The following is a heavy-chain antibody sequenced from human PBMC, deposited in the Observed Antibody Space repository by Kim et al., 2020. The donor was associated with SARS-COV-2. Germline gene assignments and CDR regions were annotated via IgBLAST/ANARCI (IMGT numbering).Heavy chain of an antibody. CDR1: GYTFIMSG. CDR3: AIVYSDYGFAFDH. CDR2: VSAYNGNT. V-gene: IGHV1-18*01. Sequence: ASVKVSCKASGYTFIMSGISWVRQAPGQGLEWMGWVSAYNGNTKYAQNFQGRVTMTTDTSTNTAYMELRSLRSDDTAVYYCAIVYSDYGFAFDHWGQGTLVTVSS. J-gene: IGHJ4*02. D-gene: IGHD5-12*01.